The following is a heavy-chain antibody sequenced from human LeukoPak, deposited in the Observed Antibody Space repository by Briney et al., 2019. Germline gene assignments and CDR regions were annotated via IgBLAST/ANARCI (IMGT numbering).Heavy chain of an antibody. CDR1: GGSISGHY. J-gene: IGHJ4*02. CDR2: IFSTGAT. V-gene: IGHV4-59*11. D-gene: IGHD2-2*01. Sequence: SETLSLTCTVSGGSISGHYWTWIRLPPGKAPELLGHIFSTGATHYNPSLRGRVSLSIDTSKNQFSLTLTSVSVEDTAVYYCARFSTRFGSGCTEASCYVHYWGQGTQVTVST. CDR3: ARFSTRFGSGCTEASCYVHY.